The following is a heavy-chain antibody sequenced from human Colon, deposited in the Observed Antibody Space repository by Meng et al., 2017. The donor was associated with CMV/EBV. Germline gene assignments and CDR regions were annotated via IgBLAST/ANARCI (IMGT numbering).Heavy chain of an antibody. J-gene: IGHJ4*02. D-gene: IGHD2-21*01. CDR3: AREGDLVVVPGSTRSPGGNDY. CDR2: IKEDGTET. V-gene: IGHV3-7*01. CDR1: GFTFSTYW. Sequence: GGPLRLSCVGSGFTFSTYWMSWSRQAPGKGLEWVANIKEDGTETYYAGSVKGRFSISRDNSKNSLSLEMSSLRAEDTAVYYCAREGDLVVVPGSTRSPGGNDYWGQGTLVTVSS.